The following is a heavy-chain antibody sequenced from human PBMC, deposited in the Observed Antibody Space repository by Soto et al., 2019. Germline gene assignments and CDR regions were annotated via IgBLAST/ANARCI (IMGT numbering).Heavy chain of an antibody. Sequence: LSLTCTVHGGSFIGYYWSWIRQPPGKGLEWIGEINHSGDTNYNPSLKSRISISIDTSKNQFSLTVTSVTAADTALYYCATVNTVTSYFFESWGQGTLVTVSS. J-gene: IGHJ4*01. CDR3: ATVNTVTSYFFES. D-gene: IGHD4-17*01. CDR2: INHSGDT. CDR1: GGSFIGYY. V-gene: IGHV4-34*01.